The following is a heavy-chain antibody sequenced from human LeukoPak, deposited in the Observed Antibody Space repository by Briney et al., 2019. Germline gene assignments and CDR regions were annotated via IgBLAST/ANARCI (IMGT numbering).Heavy chain of an antibody. CDR2: ISGSGGST. Sequence: PGGSLRLSCAASGFAFSSYAMSWVRQAPGKGLEWVSAISGSGGSTYYADSVKGRFTISRDNSKNTLYLQMNSLRAEDTAVYYCAETLKDIVVVPAANIAVGFDYWGQGTLVTVSS. D-gene: IGHD2-2*01. CDR3: AETLKDIVVVPAANIAVGFDY. J-gene: IGHJ4*02. V-gene: IGHV3-23*01. CDR1: GFAFSSYA.